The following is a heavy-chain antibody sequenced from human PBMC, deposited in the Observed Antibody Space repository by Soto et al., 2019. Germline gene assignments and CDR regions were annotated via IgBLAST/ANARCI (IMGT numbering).Heavy chain of an antibody. CDR3: ASIRSSIAARPGYYYYGMDV. J-gene: IGHJ6*02. V-gene: IGHV3-30-3*01. Sequence: QVQLVESGGGVVQPGRSLRLSCAASGFTFSSYAMHWVRQAPGKGLEWVAVISYDGSNKYYADSVKGRFTISRDNSKNTXYXXMNSLRAEDTAVYYCASIRSSIAARPGYYYYGMDVWGQGTTVTVSS. CDR1: GFTFSSYA. CDR2: ISYDGSNK. D-gene: IGHD6-6*01.